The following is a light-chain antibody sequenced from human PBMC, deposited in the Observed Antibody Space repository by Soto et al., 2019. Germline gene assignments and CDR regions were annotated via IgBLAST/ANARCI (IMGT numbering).Light chain of an antibody. CDR2: EVS. CDR3: TSYTTSSTHWV. J-gene: IGLJ3*02. Sequence: QSALTQPASVSGSPGQSITISCTGTSSDVGGYNYVSWYQQHPDKAPKLMIYEVSNRPSGVSNRFSGSKFGNTASLTISGLQAEDEADYYCTSYTTSSTHWVFGGGTKLTVL. V-gene: IGLV2-14*01. CDR1: SSDVGGYNY.